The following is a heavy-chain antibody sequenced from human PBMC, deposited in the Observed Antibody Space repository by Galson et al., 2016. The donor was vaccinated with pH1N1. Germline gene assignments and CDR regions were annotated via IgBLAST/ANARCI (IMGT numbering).Heavy chain of an antibody. CDR1: GDSISSNNYY. Sequence: TLSLTCTVSGDSISSNNYYWNWIRQPAGKGLEWIGRIYSSGSTNYNPSLKSRVIMSVDTSKNQFSLRLSSVTAADTAVYFCVRDRAPEGFDWLSYIDSWGQGTLVTVSS. J-gene: IGHJ4*02. V-gene: IGHV4-61*02. CDR2: IYSSGST. CDR3: VRDRAPEGFDWLSYIDS. D-gene: IGHD3-9*01.